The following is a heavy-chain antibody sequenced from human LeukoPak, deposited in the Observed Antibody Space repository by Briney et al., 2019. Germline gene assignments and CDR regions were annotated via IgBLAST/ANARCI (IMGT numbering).Heavy chain of an antibody. CDR1: GGSFSGYY. V-gene: IGHV4-34*01. Sequence: PSETLSLTCAVYGGSFSGYYWSWIRQPPGKGLEWIGEINHRGSTNYNPSLKSRVTISVDTSKNQFSLKLSSVTAADTAVYYCASITVTQVDYWGQGTLVTVSS. D-gene: IGHD4-17*01. CDR2: INHRGST. CDR3: ASITVTQVDY. J-gene: IGHJ4*02.